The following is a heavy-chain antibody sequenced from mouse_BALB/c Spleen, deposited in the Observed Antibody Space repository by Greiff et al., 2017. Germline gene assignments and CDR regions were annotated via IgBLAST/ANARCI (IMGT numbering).Heavy chain of an antibody. CDR3: PRTTVVADLYFEG. CDR2: VNPYNGGT. Sequence: EVQLQQPRPELVKPGASMKISCKASAYSFTGYTMNWVKQSHGKNLEWIGLVNPYNGGTSYNQKFKGRATLTVDMSSRTAYKELLSLTSADTAVYYCPRTTVVADLYFEGWGAGTTVTVSS. J-gene: IGHJ1*01. D-gene: IGHD1-1*01. V-gene: IGHV1-25*01. CDR1: AYSFTGYT.